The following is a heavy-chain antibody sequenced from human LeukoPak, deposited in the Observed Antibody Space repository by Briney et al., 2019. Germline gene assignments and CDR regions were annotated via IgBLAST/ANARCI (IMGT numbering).Heavy chain of an antibody. D-gene: IGHD3-22*01. CDR1: GGTISSSSYY. CDR3: ARRSIDTYYYDSSGYAIPFFADY. V-gene: IGHV4-39*01. J-gene: IGHJ4*02. CDR2: IYYSGST. Sequence: PSETLSLTCTVSGGTISSSSYYWGWIRQPPGKGLEGIGSIYYSGSTYYNPSLKSRVTISVDTSKNQFSLKLSSVTAADTAVYYCARRSIDTYYYDSSGYAIPFFADYWGQGTLVTVSS.